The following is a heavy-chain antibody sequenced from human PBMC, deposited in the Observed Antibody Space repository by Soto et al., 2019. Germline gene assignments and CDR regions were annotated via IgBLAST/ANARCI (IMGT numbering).Heavy chain of an antibody. D-gene: IGHD3-22*01. CDR3: VRDRRIYYSDPHDEFVASDYEV. Sequence: QVQLIQSEAEVKKPGSSVRVSCTASGGIFGSHGFSWVRQAPGQRLEWVGGFIPIFRTLTYTEKFQARVRIAADESTNTVYLDLSSLTSDDTDVYYCVRDRRIYYSDPHDEFVASDYEVWGQGTMVSVSS. V-gene: IGHV1-69*01. CDR1: GGIFGSHG. CDR2: FIPIFRTL. J-gene: IGHJ3*01.